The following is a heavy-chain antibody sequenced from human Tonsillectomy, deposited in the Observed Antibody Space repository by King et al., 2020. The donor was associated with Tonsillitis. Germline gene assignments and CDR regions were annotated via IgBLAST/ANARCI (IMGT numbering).Heavy chain of an antibody. J-gene: IGHJ4*02. CDR3: ARDSCSRTSCYIDY. D-gene: IGHD2-2*02. Sequence: VQLVESGGGVVQPGRSLSLSCAASGLTLSTYGVHWVRQAPGKGLEWVAVVWYDGSSSYYADSVKGRFTISRDNSKNTVFLQMNSLRAEDTALYYCARDSCSRTSCYIDYWGQGTLVTVSS. CDR1: GLTLSTYG. CDR2: VWYDGSSS. V-gene: IGHV3-33*08.